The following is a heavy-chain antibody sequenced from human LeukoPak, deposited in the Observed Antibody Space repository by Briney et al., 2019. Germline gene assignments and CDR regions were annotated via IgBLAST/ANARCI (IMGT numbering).Heavy chain of an antibody. CDR1: GFSFSNYG. CDR3: ARQTLGATGYSAFDF. J-gene: IGHJ3*01. Sequence: GRSLRLSCAASGFSFSNYGMHWVRQAPGKGLEWVAVIWHDGSNKYFADSVKGRFTISRDSSKNTLYLQMNSLRAEDTALYYCARQTLGATGYSAFDFWGQGTLVTVSS. CDR2: IWHDGSNK. V-gene: IGHV3-33*01. D-gene: IGHD3-9*01.